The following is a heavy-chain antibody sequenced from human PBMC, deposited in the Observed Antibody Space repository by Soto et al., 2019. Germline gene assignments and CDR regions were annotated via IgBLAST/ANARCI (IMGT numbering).Heavy chain of an antibody. V-gene: IGHV1-46*01. Sequence: ASVKVSCKASGYTFTSYYMHWVRQAPGQGLEWMGFINPSGGSTTYAQNFQGRVTMTRDTSTGTVYMELSSLRSEDTAVYYCALPPSHGTRWYQFAYSGQGTPVTGSS. CDR3: ALPPSHGTRWYQFAY. CDR1: GYTFTSYY. D-gene: IGHD6-13*01. J-gene: IGHJ4*02. CDR2: INPSGGST.